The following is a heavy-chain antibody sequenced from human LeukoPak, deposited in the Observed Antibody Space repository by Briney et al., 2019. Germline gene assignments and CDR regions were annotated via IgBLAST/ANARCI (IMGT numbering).Heavy chain of an antibody. J-gene: IGHJ4*02. CDR2: VYFTGST. V-gene: IGHV4-59*01. CDR3: AREAMAGGFDRGPIFNY. Sequence: SETLSLTCTVSGGSIGTYYWSWIRQPPGQGLEWLGNVYFTGSTNYNPSPTRRVTISVDTSNNQFSLKLTSGTAAATAVYFCAREAMAGGFDRGPIFNYWGQGTLVTVSS. D-gene: IGHD3-10*01. CDR1: GGSIGTYY.